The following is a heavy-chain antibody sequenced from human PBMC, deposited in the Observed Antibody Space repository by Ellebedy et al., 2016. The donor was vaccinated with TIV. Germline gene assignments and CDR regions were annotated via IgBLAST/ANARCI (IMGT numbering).Heavy chain of an antibody. J-gene: IGHJ4*02. D-gene: IGHD2-21*02. V-gene: IGHV2-26*01. CDR2: IFSNDEK. Sequence: SGPTLVKPTETLTLTCTVSGFSLSNVIMSASWIRQPPGKALEWLAHIFSNDEKSYSTSLKSRLTISKDTSKSQVVLTMTNMDPVDTATYYCARTLMYCGGDCSYHFDYWGQGTLVTVSS. CDR3: ARTLMYCGGDCSYHFDY. CDR1: GFSLSNVIMS.